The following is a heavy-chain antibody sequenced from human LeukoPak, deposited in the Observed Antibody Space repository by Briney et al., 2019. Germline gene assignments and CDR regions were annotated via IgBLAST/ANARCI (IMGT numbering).Heavy chain of an antibody. CDR3: ARDPRGSGRDPNWFNP. Sequence: GGSLRLSCAASGFTFSSYSMNWVRQAPGKGLEWVSSISSSSSYIYYADSVKGRFTISRDNAKNSLYLQMNSLRAEDTAVYYCARDPRGSGRDPNWFNPWGQGTLVTVSS. CDR2: ISSSSSYI. D-gene: IGHD3-10*01. CDR1: GFTFSSYS. V-gene: IGHV3-21*01. J-gene: IGHJ5*02.